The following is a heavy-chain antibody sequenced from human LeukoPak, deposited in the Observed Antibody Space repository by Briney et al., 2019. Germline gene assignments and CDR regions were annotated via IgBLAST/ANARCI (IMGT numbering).Heavy chain of an antibody. CDR2: ISAYNGNT. CDR3: ARTQDYCSGGSCYFAWFDP. D-gene: IGHD2-15*01. Sequence: GASVKVSCKASGYTFTSYGISWVRQAPGQGLEWMGWISAYNGNTNYAQKLQGRVTMTTDTSTSTAYMELGSLRSDDTAVYYCARTQDYCSGGSCYFAWFDPWGQGTLVTVSS. V-gene: IGHV1-18*04. J-gene: IGHJ5*02. CDR1: GYTFTSYG.